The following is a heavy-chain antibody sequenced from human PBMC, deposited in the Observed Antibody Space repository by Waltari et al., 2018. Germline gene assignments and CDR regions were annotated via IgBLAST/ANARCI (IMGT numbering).Heavy chain of an antibody. D-gene: IGHD3-3*01. V-gene: IGHV3-74*01. Sequence: EVQLVESGGGLVQPGGSLRLACAASGFSFSSYWMHWVRQAPGKGLMWVARINSDGSSTNYADSGKGRFTISRDNAKNTLYLQMNRLRAEDTAVYYCASCTISGKRNAFHVWGQGTRVTVSS. CDR3: ASCTISGKRNAFHV. CDR1: GFSFSSYW. CDR2: INSDGSST. J-gene: IGHJ3*01.